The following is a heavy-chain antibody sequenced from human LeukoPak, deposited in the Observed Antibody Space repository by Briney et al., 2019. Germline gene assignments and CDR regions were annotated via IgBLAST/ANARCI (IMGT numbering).Heavy chain of an antibody. J-gene: IGHJ3*02. V-gene: IGHV1-2*06. CDR2: INPNSGGT. D-gene: IGHD2-2*01. Sequence: ASVKVSCKASGYTFTGYYMHWVRQAPGKGLEWMGRINPNSGGTNYAQKFQGRVTMTRDTSISTAYMELSRLRSDDTAVYYCARSNYVPCRRPDSSSAQKRPDAFDIWGQGTMVTVSS. CDR1: GYTFTGYY. CDR3: ARSNYVPCRRPDSSSAQKRPDAFDI.